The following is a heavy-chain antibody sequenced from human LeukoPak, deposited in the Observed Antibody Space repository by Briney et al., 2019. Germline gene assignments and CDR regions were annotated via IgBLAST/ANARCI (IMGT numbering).Heavy chain of an antibody. D-gene: IGHD4-11*01. J-gene: IGHJ4*02. Sequence: SETLSLTCSVSGYSIRSGYHWAWIRQPPGKGLEWIGSINYSEKPYYNPSLKSRVTISVDTPKNQFSLKMTSVTAADTAFYFCARSEINDYMNYWGQGMPVTVSS. V-gene: IGHV4-38-2*02. CDR3: ARSEINDYMNY. CDR2: INYSEKP. CDR1: GYSIRSGYH.